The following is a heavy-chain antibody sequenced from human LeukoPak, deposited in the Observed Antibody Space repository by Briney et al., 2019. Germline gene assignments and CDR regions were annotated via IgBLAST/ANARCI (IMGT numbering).Heavy chain of an antibody. J-gene: IGHJ6*03. Sequence: GGSLRLSCEASGFTFLNYAMSWVRQAPGKGLQWVSGISGRDDTTYYTDSPEGSTYYTNSAEGRFTISRDNTKNSLYLQMNSLRAEDTALYFCATVARGGYYYYFYMDVWGKGATVTVSS. D-gene: IGHD3-16*01. V-gene: IGHV3-23*01. CDR1: GFTFLNYA. CDR3: ATVARGGYYYYFYMDV. CDR2: ISGRDDTTYYTDSPEGST.